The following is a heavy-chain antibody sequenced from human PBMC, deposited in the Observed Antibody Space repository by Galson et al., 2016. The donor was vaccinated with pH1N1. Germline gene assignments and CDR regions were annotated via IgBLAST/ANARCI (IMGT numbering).Heavy chain of an antibody. CDR1: GYTFTREY. J-gene: IGHJ4*02. Sequence: SVKVSCKASGYTFTREYIHWVRQAPGQGLEWMGVIDPSNGGTTYSQKFQGLVTMTRDTSTNTVYMELSGLKSEDTAVYSCIRDLGHLRDYWGQGTLVTVSS. D-gene: IGHD7-27*01. V-gene: IGHV1-46*01. CDR2: IDPSNGGT. CDR3: IRDLGHLRDY.